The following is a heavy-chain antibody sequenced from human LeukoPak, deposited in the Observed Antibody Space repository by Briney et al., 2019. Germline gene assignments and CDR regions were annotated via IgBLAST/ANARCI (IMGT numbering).Heavy chain of an antibody. D-gene: IGHD5-18*01. CDR3: ATNSYGDYYYGMDV. CDR2: IYYSGST. V-gene: IGHV4-59*01. CDR1: GGSISSYY. J-gene: IGHJ6*02. Sequence: SETLSLTCTVSGGSISSYYWSWIRQPPGKGWEWIGYIYYSGSTNYNPSLKSRVTISVDTSKNQFSLKLSSVTAADTAVYYCATNSYGDYYYGMDVWGQGTTVTVSS.